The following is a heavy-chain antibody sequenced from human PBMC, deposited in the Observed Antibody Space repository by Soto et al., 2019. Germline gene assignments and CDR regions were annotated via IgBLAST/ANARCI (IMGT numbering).Heavy chain of an antibody. CDR3: ARDDYDSSGPPSCGMDV. Sequence: LRLSCAASGFTVSSNYMSWVRQAPGKGLEWVSVIYSGGSTYYADSEKGRFTISRDNSKNTLYLQMNSLRAEDTAVYYCARDDYDSSGPPSCGMDVGGQATTVTVSS. V-gene: IGHV3-53*01. CDR1: GFTVSSNY. D-gene: IGHD3-22*01. CDR2: IYSGGST. J-gene: IGHJ6*02.